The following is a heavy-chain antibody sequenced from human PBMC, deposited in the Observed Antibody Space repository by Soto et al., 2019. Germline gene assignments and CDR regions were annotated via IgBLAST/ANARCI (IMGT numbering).Heavy chain of an antibody. CDR2: IIPNDGTT. V-gene: IGHV1-69*12. CDR3: VRGGDRTDY. Sequence: QVQLVQSGAEVKKPGSSVKVSCKASGGTFSTYAVTWVRQAPGQGLEWMGGIIPNDGTTTYTQKSQDRVTITADAPTNTAYMELSSLRSDDTAVYYCVRGGDRTDYWGQGTLVTVSS. D-gene: IGHD2-21*02. CDR1: GGTFSTYA. J-gene: IGHJ4*02.